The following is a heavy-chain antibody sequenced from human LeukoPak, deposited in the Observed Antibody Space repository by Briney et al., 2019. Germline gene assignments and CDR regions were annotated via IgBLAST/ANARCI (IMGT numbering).Heavy chain of an antibody. J-gene: IGHJ4*02. CDR2: ISGSGGST. Sequence: GGSLGLSCAASGFTFSSYAMSWVRQAPGKGLEWVSAISGSGGSTYYADSVKGRFTISRDNSKNTLYLQMNSLRAEDTAVYYCAKGGSPYYDSSGYYSRGYYFDYWGQGTLVTVSS. CDR1: GFTFSSYA. D-gene: IGHD3-22*01. V-gene: IGHV3-23*01. CDR3: AKGGSPYYDSSGYYSRGYYFDY.